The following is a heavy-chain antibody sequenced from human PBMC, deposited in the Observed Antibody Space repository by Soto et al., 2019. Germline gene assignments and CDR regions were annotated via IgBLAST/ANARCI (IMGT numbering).Heavy chain of an antibody. V-gene: IGHV3-23*01. Sequence: EVLLLESGGGFVQPGGSLRLSCAASGFIFNNYVMTWVRQAPGKGLEWVSGVKGNGGSTHYADSVKGRFTISIDDSKNALYLQMNSLRVDDTAVYHCTRGLGSLDPFDAWGPGTRVTVSS. D-gene: IGHD3-16*01. J-gene: IGHJ3*01. CDR2: VKGNGGST. CDR1: GFIFNNYV. CDR3: TRGLGSLDPFDA.